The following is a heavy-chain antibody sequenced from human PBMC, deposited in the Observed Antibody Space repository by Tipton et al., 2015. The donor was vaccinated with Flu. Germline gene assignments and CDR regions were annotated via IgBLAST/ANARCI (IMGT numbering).Heavy chain of an antibody. D-gene: IGHD3-22*01. J-gene: IGHJ4*02. CDR3: AAYSYDTSGPIFDI. CDR1: GESMGINYY. Sequence: TLSLTCSVSGESMGINYYWGWIRQPPGEGLEWIGNIHRSGNTYHNPSLESRITVSLDTSKDQFSLNLRSVTAADSAVYYCAAYSYDTSGPIFDIWGQGALVTVSS. V-gene: IGHV4-38-2*01. CDR2: IHRSGNT.